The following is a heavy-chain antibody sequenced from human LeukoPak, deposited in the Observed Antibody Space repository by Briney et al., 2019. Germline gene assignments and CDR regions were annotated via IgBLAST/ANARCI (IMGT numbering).Heavy chain of an antibody. D-gene: IGHD3-9*01. Sequence: PGGSLRLSCTVSGFTVSSNSMSWVRQAPGKGLEWVSFIYSDNTHYSDSVKGRFTISRDNSKNTLYLQMNSLRGEDTAVYYCAKGRWGLTINNFDIWGQGTMVTVSS. V-gene: IGHV3-53*01. CDR1: GFTVSSNS. J-gene: IGHJ3*02. CDR2: IYSDNT. CDR3: AKGRWGLTINNFDI.